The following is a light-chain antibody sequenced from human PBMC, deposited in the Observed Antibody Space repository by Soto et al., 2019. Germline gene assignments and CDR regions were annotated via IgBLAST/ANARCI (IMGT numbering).Light chain of an antibody. V-gene: IGLV2-14*01. J-gene: IGLJ1*01. Sequence: LTKPAYVSSSRGRYISISCRVSSSEVGNGYDSVSWYQQHPGKAPKRIIYEVTNRPSGVSSRCSGSKSGNTASLTIAGFQAEDEADYYCSSYTVSVAPYVFGTGTKVTVL. CDR3: SSYTVSVAPYV. CDR2: EVT. CDR1: SSEVGNGYDS.